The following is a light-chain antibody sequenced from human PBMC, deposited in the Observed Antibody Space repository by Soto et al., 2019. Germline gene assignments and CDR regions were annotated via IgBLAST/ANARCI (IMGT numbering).Light chain of an antibody. CDR2: DAS. CDR1: QSVSTY. CDR3: QQRSNWPPFIT. Sequence: EIVLKESPATLSLSPGERANLSCRASQSVSTYLAWYQQKPGQAPRLLIYDASKRATGIPARFSGSGSGTDFTLTITSLEPEDFVVYYCQQRSNWPPFITFGQGTRLEMK. J-gene: IGKJ5*01. V-gene: IGKV3-11*01.